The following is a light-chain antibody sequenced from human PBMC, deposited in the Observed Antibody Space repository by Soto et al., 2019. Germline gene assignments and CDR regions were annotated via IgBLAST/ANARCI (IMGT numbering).Light chain of an antibody. CDR2: GAS. J-gene: IGKJ1*01. Sequence: EIVMTQSPATLSVSPGERATLSCRASQSVSSNLAWYQQKPGQAPRLLIYGASTMATGIPARFSGSGAGTEFTLTISSLQTEDFAFYYCQQYNNSPRTFGQGTKVEIK. CDR1: QSVSSN. V-gene: IGKV3-15*01. CDR3: QQYNNSPRT.